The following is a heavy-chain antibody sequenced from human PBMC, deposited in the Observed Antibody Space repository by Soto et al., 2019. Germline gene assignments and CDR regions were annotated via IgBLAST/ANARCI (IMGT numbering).Heavy chain of an antibody. CDR1: GFTFSSYW. Sequence: GGSLRLSCAASGFTFSSYWMSWVRQAPGKGLEWVANIKQDGSEKYYVDSVKGRFTISRDNAKNSLYQQMNSLRAEDTAVYYCARGWNYGVYYYYYYMDVWGKGTTVTVSS. CDR2: IKQDGSEK. J-gene: IGHJ6*03. D-gene: IGHD1-7*01. CDR3: ARGWNYGVYYYYYYMDV. V-gene: IGHV3-7*01.